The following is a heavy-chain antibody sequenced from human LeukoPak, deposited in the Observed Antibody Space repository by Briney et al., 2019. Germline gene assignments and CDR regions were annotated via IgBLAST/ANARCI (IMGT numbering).Heavy chain of an antibody. J-gene: IGHJ4*02. CDR1: GFTFTTYS. Sequence: GGSLRLSCEASGFTFTTYSMTWVRQAPGKGLEWVSIISSGSSAIFSADALKGRFTISRDDAKNLLYLDMNSLRAEDTAVYYCARDLGAAAGTAMDYWGQGTLVTVSS. V-gene: IGHV3-21*01. CDR2: ISSGSSAI. D-gene: IGHD6-13*01. CDR3: ARDLGAAAGTAMDY.